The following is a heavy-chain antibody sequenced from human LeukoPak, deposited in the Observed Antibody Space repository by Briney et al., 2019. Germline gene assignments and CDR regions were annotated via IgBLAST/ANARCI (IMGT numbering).Heavy chain of an antibody. CDR3: ARGQEKDDYGSDY. Sequence: GRSLRLSCTASGFTLSSHTMHWVRQAPGKGLEWVAVISYDGSHRYYADSVKGRFTISRDNSKNMLYLQMNSLTAEDTAVYYCARGQEKDDYGSDYWGQGTLVTVSS. CDR1: GFTLSSHT. CDR2: ISYDGSHR. D-gene: IGHD3-10*01. J-gene: IGHJ4*02. V-gene: IGHV3-30*04.